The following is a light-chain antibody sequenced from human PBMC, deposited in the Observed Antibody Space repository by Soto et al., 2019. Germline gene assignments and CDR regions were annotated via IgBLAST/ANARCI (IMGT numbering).Light chain of an antibody. CDR3: AAWDDSLNGPV. CDR2: SNN. Sequence: QSVLTQPPSASGTPGQRVTISSSGSSSSIGSNTVNWYQQVPGTAPKLLIYSNNQRPSGVPDRFSGSKSGTSASLAISGLQSEDEADYYCAAWDDSLNGPVFGGGTQLTVL. CDR1: SSSIGSNT. V-gene: IGLV1-44*01. J-gene: IGLJ2*01.